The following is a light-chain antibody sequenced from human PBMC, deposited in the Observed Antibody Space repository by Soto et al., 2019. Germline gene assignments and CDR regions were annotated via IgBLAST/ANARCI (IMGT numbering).Light chain of an antibody. Sequence: EVVLTQSPGTLSLSAGERATLSCRASQSVGNNHLAWYQQKPGQAPRLLIYDASTRAAGIPDRFSGSGSGTDFTLTISRLEPEDFGVYFCHHYTRSPIFTFGPGTTVD. CDR3: HHYTRSPIFT. CDR1: QSVGNNH. CDR2: DAS. J-gene: IGKJ3*01. V-gene: IGKV3-20*01.